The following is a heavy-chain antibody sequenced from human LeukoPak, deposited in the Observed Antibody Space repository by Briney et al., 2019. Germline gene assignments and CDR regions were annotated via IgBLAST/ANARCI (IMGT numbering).Heavy chain of an antibody. D-gene: IGHD3-22*01. CDR2: IIPILGIA. J-gene: IGHJ4*02. CDR1: GGTFSSYA. CDR3: ASNHYYDSSGLDY. V-gene: IGHV1-69*04. Sequence: SVKVSCKASGGTFSSYAISWVRQAPGQGLEWMGRIIPILGIANYAQKFQGRVTITADKSTSTAYMELSSLRSEDTAVYYCASNHYYDSSGLDYWGQGILVTVSS.